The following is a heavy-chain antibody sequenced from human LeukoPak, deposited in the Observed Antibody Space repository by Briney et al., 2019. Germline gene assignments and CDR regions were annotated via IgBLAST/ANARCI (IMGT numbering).Heavy chain of an antibody. J-gene: IGHJ4*02. V-gene: IGHV1-2*04. CDR2: INPNSGGT. CDR3: ARELRRGYATLDY. CDR1: GYTFTGYY. D-gene: IGHD2-15*01. Sequence: ASVKVSCKASGYTFTGYYMHWVRQAPGQGLEWMGWINPNSGGTNYAQKFQGWVTMTRDTSISTAYMELSGLRSDDTAVYYCARELRRGYATLDYWGQGTLVTVSS.